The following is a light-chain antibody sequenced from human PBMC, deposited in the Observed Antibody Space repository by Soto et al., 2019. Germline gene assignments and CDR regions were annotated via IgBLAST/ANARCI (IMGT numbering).Light chain of an antibody. J-gene: IGKJ4*01. Sequence: DIVMTQSPLSLPVTPGEPASISCRSSQSLLHSNGYDYLDWYLQKPGQSPQLLIYLGSNRASGVPDRVSGSGSGTDVTLKSSRAEAEDVGVYYCMQALQTPGTFGGGTKVEIK. CDR2: LGS. CDR3: MQALQTPGT. V-gene: IGKV2-28*01. CDR1: QSLLHSNGYDY.